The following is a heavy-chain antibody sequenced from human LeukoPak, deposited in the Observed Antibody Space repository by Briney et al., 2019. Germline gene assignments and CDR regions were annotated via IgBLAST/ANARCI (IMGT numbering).Heavy chain of an antibody. CDR3: ARDSNYPYSHHRAYYYYMDV. V-gene: IGHV4-61*02. J-gene: IGHJ6*03. D-gene: IGHD5-18*01. Sequence: ESSETLSLTCTVSGDSISSGDYYWSWIRQPAGKGLEWIGRISSSGSTNYNPSLKSRVTISVDTSKNQFSLKLSSVTAADTAVYYCARDSNYPYSHHRAYYYYMDVWGKGTTVTVSS. CDR2: ISSSGST. CDR1: GDSISSGDYY.